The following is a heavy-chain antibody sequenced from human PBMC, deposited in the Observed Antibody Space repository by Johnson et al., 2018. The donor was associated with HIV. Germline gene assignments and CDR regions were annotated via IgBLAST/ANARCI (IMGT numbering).Heavy chain of an antibody. CDR1: GFTLSSYA. CDR3: ARDGPTRLVGARGVFDAFDI. CDR2: ISYDGSNK. D-gene: IGHD1-26*01. V-gene: IGHV3-30*04. Sequence: QAQLVESGGGVVQPGRSLRLSCAASGFTLSSYAMHWVRQAPGKGLEWVAVISYDGSNKYYADSVKGRFTISRDNSKNTLYLQMNSLRAEDTAVYYCARDGPTRLVGARGVFDAFDIWGQGTMVTVSS. J-gene: IGHJ3*02.